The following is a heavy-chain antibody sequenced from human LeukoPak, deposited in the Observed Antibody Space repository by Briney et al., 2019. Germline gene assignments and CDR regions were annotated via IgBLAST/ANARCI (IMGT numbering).Heavy chain of an antibody. D-gene: IGHD6-6*01. CDR1: GFTFSSYA. Sequence: GGSLRLSCAASGFTFSSYAMSWVRQAPWKGLEWVSAISGSGGSTYYADSVKGRFTISRDNSKNTLYLQMNSLRAEDTAVYYCAKSPKHSSSSGFDYWGQGTLVTVSS. CDR3: AKSPKHSSSSGFDY. J-gene: IGHJ4*02. V-gene: IGHV3-23*01. CDR2: ISGSGGST.